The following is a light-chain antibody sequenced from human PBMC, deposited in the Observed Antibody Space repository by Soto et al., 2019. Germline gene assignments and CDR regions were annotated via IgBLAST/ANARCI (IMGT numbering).Light chain of an antibody. CDR1: QGISHY. Sequence: DIQMTQSPSAMSASVGDRVTITCRASQGISHYLAWFQQRPGKVPKRLIYGASTLRSGVPSRFSGSGSGTDFNLTINSLQPEDFATYFCQQSFTTPLTFGGGTKVDIK. J-gene: IGKJ4*01. V-gene: IGKV1-17*03. CDR3: QQSFTTPLT. CDR2: GAS.